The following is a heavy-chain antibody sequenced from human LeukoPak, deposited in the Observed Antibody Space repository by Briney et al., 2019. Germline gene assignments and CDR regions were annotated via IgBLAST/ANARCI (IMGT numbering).Heavy chain of an antibody. CDR2: IYPGDSDT. J-gene: IGHJ6*03. Sequence: GESLKISCKGSGDIFTTYWIGWVRQMPGKGLEWMGIIYPGDSDTRYSPSFQGQVTISADKSISTAYLHWSSLKASDTAIYYCARSSGQGYMDVWGKGTTVTVSS. CDR1: GDIFTTYW. D-gene: IGHD6-19*01. V-gene: IGHV5-51*01. CDR3: ARSSGQGYMDV.